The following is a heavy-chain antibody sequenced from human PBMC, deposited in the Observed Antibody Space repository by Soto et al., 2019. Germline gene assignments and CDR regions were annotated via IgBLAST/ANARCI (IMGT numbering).Heavy chain of an antibody. J-gene: IGHJ6*02. V-gene: IGHV4-38-2*01. CDR1: GDSIGSGCY. CDR3: ARTFNYYGMDV. Sequence: SETLSLTCAVSGDSIGSGCYWAWIRQSPGKGLEWIGSIYHAGSVYYNPSLNGRVALSMDTSKNHFSLKLTSVTAADTAVYYCARTFNYYGMDVWGQGTTVTVSS. CDR2: IYHAGSV.